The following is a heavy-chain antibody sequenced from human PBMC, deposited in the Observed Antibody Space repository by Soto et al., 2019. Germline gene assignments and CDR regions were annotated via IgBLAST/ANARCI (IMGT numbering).Heavy chain of an antibody. V-gene: IGHV3-66*01. CDR2: IQSGGTT. CDR1: GFTVSSKY. CDR3: VKDSIAAAGDYFDY. D-gene: IGHD6-13*01. Sequence: GGSLRLSCAASGFTVSSKYMTWVRQAPGKGLEWVSLIQSGGTTYYADSVKGRFTISRDNSKNTLYLQMSSLRAEDTAVYYCVKDSIAAAGDYFDYWGQGTLVTVSS. J-gene: IGHJ4*02.